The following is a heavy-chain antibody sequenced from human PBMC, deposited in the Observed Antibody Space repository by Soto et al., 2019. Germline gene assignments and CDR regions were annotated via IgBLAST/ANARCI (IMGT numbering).Heavy chain of an antibody. CDR3: ARETSIAAADY. CDR1: GYTFTSYG. D-gene: IGHD6-13*01. J-gene: IGHJ4*02. V-gene: IGHV1-18*01. Sequence: QVQLVQSGAEVKKPGASVKVSCKASGYTFTSYGISWVRQAPGQGLEWMGWISAYNGNTNYAQKLQGRDTMTTDTSTSTADIELRILSSDDTAVYYCARETSIAAADYWGQGTLVTVSS. CDR2: ISAYNGNT.